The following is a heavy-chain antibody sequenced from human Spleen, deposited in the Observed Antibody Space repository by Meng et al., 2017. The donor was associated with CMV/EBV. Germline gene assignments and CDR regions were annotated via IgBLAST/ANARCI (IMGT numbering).Heavy chain of an antibody. CDR3: APYCVSSTCRESFQT. D-gene: IGHD2-2*01. Sequence: SGGSFSSYTIAWVRQAPGQGLQWVGRIIPILEIANYAQKFQGRVTITADKSTSTSYLELTSLRSEDTAVYYCAPYCVSSTCRESFQTWGQGTLVTVSS. CDR1: GGSFSSYT. J-gene: IGHJ1*01. V-gene: IGHV1-69*02. CDR2: IIPILEIA.